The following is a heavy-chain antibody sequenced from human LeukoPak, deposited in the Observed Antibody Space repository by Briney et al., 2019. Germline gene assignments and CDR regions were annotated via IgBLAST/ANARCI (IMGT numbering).Heavy chain of an antibody. CDR2: ISSSSSYI. Sequence: GGSLRLSCAASGFTFSDYSMNWVRQAPGKGLEWVSSISSSSSYIYYADSLKGRFTSSRDNAKNSLYLQMNSLRAEDTAVYYCARARRAAAGTVYFDYWGQGTLVTVSS. V-gene: IGHV3-21*01. D-gene: IGHD6-13*01. CDR3: ARARRAAAGTVYFDY. J-gene: IGHJ4*02. CDR1: GFTFSDYS.